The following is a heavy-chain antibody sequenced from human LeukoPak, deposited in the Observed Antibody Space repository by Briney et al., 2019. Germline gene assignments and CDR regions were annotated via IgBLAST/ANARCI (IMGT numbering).Heavy chain of an antibody. Sequence: GGSLRLSCAASGFTFSSFGMHWVRQAPGNGLEWVAVIPYDGSIKYYADSVKGRFTISRDNSKNTLYLQMNSLRAEDTAVYYCAKDRRYNWNYGGPYYFDYWGQGNLVTVSS. J-gene: IGHJ4*02. CDR2: IPYDGSIK. CDR1: GFTFSSFG. V-gene: IGHV3-30*18. D-gene: IGHD1-7*01. CDR3: AKDRRYNWNYGGPYYFDY.